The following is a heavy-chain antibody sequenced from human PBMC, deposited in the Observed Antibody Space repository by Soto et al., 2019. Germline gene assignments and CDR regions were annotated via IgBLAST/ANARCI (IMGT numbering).Heavy chain of an antibody. CDR1: GFSLTTSGVG. J-gene: IGHJ4*02. D-gene: IGHD3-3*01. V-gene: IGHV2-5*02. Sequence: QITLNESDPTVVRPTETLTLTCRFSGFSLTTSGVGVGWIRQSPGKAPEWFALIFWDDDKRYSASLKSRLTISKDTSKNQVALTVSHLDPTDSATYYCAHRVLRTVFGLVTTTAIYFDFWAQGTPVAVSS. CDR3: AHRVLRTVFGLVTTTAIYFDF. CDR2: IFWDDDK.